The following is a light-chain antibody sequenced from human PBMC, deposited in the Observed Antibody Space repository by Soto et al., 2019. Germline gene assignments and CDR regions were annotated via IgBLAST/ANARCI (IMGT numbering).Light chain of an antibody. CDR1: QSISSY. CDR3: QQSYSTPPWT. CDR2: AAS. J-gene: IGKJ1*01. V-gene: IGKV1-39*01. Sequence: DIQMTQSPSSLSASVGDRVTITCRASQSISSYLNWYQQKPGKAPKLLIYAASSLQSGPPSRFSGRGSGTDFTLTISSLQPEDFATYYCQQSYSTPPWTFGQGTEVEIK.